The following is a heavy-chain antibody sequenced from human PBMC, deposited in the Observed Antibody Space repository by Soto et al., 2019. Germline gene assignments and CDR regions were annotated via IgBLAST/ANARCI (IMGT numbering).Heavy chain of an antibody. V-gene: IGHV4-34*01. CDR1: GGSFNTYY. D-gene: IGHD3-3*01. CDR2: MHQSGTT. J-gene: IGHJ3*02. Sequence: SETLSLTCAVYGGSFNTYYWSWIRQSPGKGLEWIGEMHQSGTTNYNPSLKSRVTISVDTSKIQFSLSLRSVTASDTAMYYCARPDYTQDVWYHTYDIWGQGTMVTVSS. CDR3: ARPDYTQDVWYHTYDI.